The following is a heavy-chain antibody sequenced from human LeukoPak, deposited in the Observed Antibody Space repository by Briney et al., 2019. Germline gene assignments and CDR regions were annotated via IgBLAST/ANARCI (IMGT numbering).Heavy chain of an antibody. Sequence: GGSLRLSCAASGFTFSSYGMHWVRQAPGKGLEWVAVIWYDGNNKYYADFVKGRFTISRDNSKNTLYLQMNSLRAEDTAVYYCAKEKVTMIVVPFDYWGQGTLVTVSS. V-gene: IGHV3-33*06. CDR1: GFTFSSYG. J-gene: IGHJ4*02. CDR3: AKEKVTMIVVPFDY. D-gene: IGHD3-22*01. CDR2: IWYDGNNK.